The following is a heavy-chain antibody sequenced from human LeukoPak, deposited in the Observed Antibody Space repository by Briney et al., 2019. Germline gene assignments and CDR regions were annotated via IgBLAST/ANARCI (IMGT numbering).Heavy chain of an antibody. V-gene: IGHV3-30*18. J-gene: IGHJ4*02. CDR3: TKDLLPRSASYPGDY. CDR1: GFTFSSFG. Sequence: PGRSLRLSCAASGFTFSSFGMHWVRQAPGKGLEWVTLTSHDGSNKYYADSVKGRFTISRDNFKNTLYLQMSSLRAEDTAVYYCTKDLLPRSASYPGDYWGQGTLVTVSA. CDR2: TSHDGSNK. D-gene: IGHD1-26*01.